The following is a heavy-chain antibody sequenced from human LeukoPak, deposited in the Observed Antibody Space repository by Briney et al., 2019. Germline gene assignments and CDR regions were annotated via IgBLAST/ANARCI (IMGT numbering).Heavy chain of an antibody. CDR3: ARGIAVAGNYYYYYMDV. D-gene: IGHD6-19*01. CDR2: INHSGST. J-gene: IGHJ6*03. Sequence: SGTLSLTCAVYGGSFSGYYWSWLRQPPGKGLEWIGEINHSGSTNYNPSLKSRVTISVDTSKNQYSLKLSSVTAADTAVYYCARGIAVAGNYYYYYMDVWGKGTTVTVSS. CDR1: GGSFSGYY. V-gene: IGHV4-34*01.